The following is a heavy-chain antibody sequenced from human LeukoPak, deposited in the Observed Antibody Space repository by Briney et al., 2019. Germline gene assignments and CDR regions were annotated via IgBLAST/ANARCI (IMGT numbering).Heavy chain of an antibody. Sequence: PGGSLTLSCAASGFTFSDEGMHWVRPAPGKGLVGVSFIHVDANEIYYADSVKGRFTISRDSSKNTLHLQMNSLRPDDTAVYYCARDKDCSTNNCYFYPGHGGEGTLVTAPS. D-gene: IGHD2-2*01. CDR1: GFTFSDEG. J-gene: IGHJ4*02. CDR3: ARDKDCSTNNCYFYPGH. V-gene: IGHV3-30*02. CDR2: IHVDANEI.